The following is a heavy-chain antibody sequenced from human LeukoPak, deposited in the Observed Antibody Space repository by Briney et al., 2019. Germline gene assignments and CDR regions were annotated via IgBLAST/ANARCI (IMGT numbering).Heavy chain of an antibody. J-gene: IGHJ2*01. V-gene: IGHV3-11*04. CDR1: GFTFSDYY. CDR2: ISSSGSTI. D-gene: IGHD6-6*01. CDR3: ARIGYSSSSFDF. Sequence: GGSLRLSCAASGFTFSDYYMSWIRQAPGKGLEWVSYISSSGSTIYYADSVKGRFTISRDNAKNSVYLQMNGLRAEDTAVYYCARIGYSSSSFDFWGRGTLVTVSS.